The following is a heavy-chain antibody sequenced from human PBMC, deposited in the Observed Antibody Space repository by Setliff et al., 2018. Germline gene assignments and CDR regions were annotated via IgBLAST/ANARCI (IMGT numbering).Heavy chain of an antibody. J-gene: IGHJ4*02. CDR1: GGSISSSNW. D-gene: IGHD6-19*01. CDR3: ASQEPLYSSGWYYFDY. V-gene: IGHV4-4*02. CDR2: IYHSGST. Sequence: SETLSLTCAVSGGSISSSNWWSWVRQPPGKGLEWIGEIYHSGSTNYNPSLKSRVTISVDTSKNQFSLKLRSVTAADTAVYYCASQEPLYSSGWYYFDYWGQGTLVTVSS.